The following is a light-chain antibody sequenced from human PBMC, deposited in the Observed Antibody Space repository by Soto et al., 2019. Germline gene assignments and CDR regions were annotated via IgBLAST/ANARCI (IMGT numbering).Light chain of an antibody. CDR1: SPNLGNNY. V-gene: IGLV1-51*01. Sequence: QSVLTPPPSVSAAPGPTVTISCSGSSPNLGNNYVSWYQQLPGTAPKLLIYDNNKRPSGIPDRFSGSKSGTSATLGITGLQTGDEADYYCGTCDSSLSAVVFGGGTKLTVL. CDR3: GTCDSSLSAVV. J-gene: IGLJ3*02. CDR2: DNN.